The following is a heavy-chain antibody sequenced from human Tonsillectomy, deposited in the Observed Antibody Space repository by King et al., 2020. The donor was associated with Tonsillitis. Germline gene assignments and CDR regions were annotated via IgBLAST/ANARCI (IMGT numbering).Heavy chain of an antibody. Sequence: VQLQESGPGVVKPSETLSLTCTVSGGSISSSDQYWAWIRQPPGEGLEWIGYMYYSGTIFYNPSLKSRITISGGTSENRFSLKLSSVTAADTAVYFCARYVRWSFDDWGQGALVTVSS. CDR1: GGSISSSDQY. V-gene: IGHV4-39*01. D-gene: IGHD2-15*01. CDR3: ARYVRWSFDD. CDR2: MYYSGTI. J-gene: IGHJ4*02.